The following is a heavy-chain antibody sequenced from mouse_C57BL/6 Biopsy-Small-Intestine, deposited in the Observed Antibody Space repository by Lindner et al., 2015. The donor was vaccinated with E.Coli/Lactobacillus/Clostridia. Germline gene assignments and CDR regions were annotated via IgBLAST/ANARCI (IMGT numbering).Heavy chain of an antibody. CDR2: FNAGNGNT. CDR1: GYSLNSYS. D-gene: IGHD6-2*01. V-gene: IGHV1-66*01. Sequence: SVKVSCKASGYSLNSYSMHWVRQAPGQRLEWMGWFNAGNGNTEYSQKFQGRVSISRDTSAGTAYMELSSLRSEDTSIYYCAREGPGTGWSRFEEWGQGTLVTVSS. J-gene: IGHJ4*01. CDR3: AREGPGTGWSRFEE.